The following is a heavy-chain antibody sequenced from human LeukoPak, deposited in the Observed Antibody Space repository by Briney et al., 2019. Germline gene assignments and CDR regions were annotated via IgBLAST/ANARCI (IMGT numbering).Heavy chain of an antibody. CDR3: AKHSRVVPAAMDY. CDR1: GFTFDDYA. CDR2: ISWNSGSI. J-gene: IGHJ4*02. D-gene: IGHD2-2*01. Sequence: PGGSLRLSCAASGFTFDDYAMHWVRQAPGKGLEWVSGISWNSGSIGYADSVKGRFTISRDNAKNSLYLQMNSLRVEDTALYYCAKHSRVVPAAMDYWGQGTLVTVSS. V-gene: IGHV3-9*01.